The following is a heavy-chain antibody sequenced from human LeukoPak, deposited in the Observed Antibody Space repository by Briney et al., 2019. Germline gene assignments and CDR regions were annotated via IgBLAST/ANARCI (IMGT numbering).Heavy chain of an antibody. D-gene: IGHD3-22*01. CDR3: ARGYDTTGYFFDY. Sequence: SETLSLTCAVYGGSFSGYYWSWIRQPPGKGLEWIGEINHSGSTNYNPSLKSRVTISVDTSKNQFSLKLSSVTTADTAVYYCARGYDTTGYFFDYWGQGTLVTVSS. J-gene: IGHJ4*02. V-gene: IGHV4-34*01. CDR1: GGSFSGYY. CDR2: INHSGST.